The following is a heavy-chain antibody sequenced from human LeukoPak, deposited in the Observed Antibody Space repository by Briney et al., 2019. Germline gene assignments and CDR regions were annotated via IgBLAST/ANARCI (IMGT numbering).Heavy chain of an antibody. CDR2: ISSSSSYI. D-gene: IGHD4-23*01. Sequence: AGGSLRLSCAASGFTFSSYSMNWVRQAPWKGLEWVSSISSSSSYIYYADSVKGRFTISRDNAKNTLYLQMNSLRAEDTAVYYCAKGYHTVVTILDYWGQGTLVTVSS. V-gene: IGHV3-21*04. J-gene: IGHJ4*02. CDR3: AKGYHTVVTILDY. CDR1: GFTFSSYS.